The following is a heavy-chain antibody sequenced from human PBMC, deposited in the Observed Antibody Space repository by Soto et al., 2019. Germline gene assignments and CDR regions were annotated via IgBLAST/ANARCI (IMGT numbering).Heavy chain of an antibody. CDR1: GFTFSDYY. D-gene: IGHD3-16*02. V-gene: IGHV3-11*06. CDR3: ARSPVVGLGELSFYDDY. Sequence: QVQLVESGGGLVKPGGSPRLSCAASGFTFSDYYMSWIRQAPGKGLEWVSYISSSSSYTNYADSVKGRFTISRDNAKNSLYLQMNSLRAEDTAVYYCARSPVVGLGELSFYDDYWGQGTLVTVSS. J-gene: IGHJ4*02. CDR2: ISSSSSYT.